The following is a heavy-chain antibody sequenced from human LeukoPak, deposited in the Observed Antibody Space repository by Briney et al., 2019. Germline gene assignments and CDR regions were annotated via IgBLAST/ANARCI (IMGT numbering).Heavy chain of an antibody. CDR2: MNPSSGNT. J-gene: IGHJ6*02. D-gene: IGHD3-3*01. V-gene: IGHV1-8*01. CDR3: ARGFRYYDFWSGYYAPYYYYYGMDV. CDR1: GYTFTSYD. Sequence: ASVEVSCKASGYTFTSYDINWVRQATGQGLEWMGWMNPSSGNTGYAQKFQGRVTMTRNTSISTAYMELSSLRSEDTAVYYCARGFRYYDFWSGYYAPYYYYYGMDVWGQGTTVTVSS.